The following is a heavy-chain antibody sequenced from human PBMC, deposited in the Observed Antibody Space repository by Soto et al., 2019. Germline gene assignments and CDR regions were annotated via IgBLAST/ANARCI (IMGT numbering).Heavy chain of an antibody. D-gene: IGHD4-4*01. Sequence: ETLSLTCTVSGGSISSYYWSWIRQPPGKGLEWIGYIYYSGSTNYNPSLKSRVTISVDTSKNQFSLKLSSVTAADTAVYYCAGTTTATIDYWGQGTLVTVSS. V-gene: IGHV4-59*08. J-gene: IGHJ4*02. CDR3: AGTTTATIDY. CDR1: GGSISSYY. CDR2: IYYSGST.